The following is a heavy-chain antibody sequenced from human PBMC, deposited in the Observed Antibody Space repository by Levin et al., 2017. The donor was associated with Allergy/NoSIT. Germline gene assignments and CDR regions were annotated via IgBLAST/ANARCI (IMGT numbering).Heavy chain of an antibody. D-gene: IGHD6-6*01. CDR2: INGGNGNT. J-gene: IGHJ6*02. V-gene: IGHV1-3*01. Sequence: ASVKVSCKASGYNFISYTMHWVRQAPGQRREWMGWINGGNGNTEYSQKFQGRVTITRDTFASTAYMELSSLRFEDTAVYYCARSSSVYDYYYGLDVWGPGTTVTVSS. CDR1: GYNFISYT. CDR3: ARSSSVYDYYYGLDV.